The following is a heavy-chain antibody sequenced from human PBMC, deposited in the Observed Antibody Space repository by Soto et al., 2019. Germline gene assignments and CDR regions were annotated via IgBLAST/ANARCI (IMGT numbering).Heavy chain of an antibody. Sequence: SETLSLTCTVSGGSISSHYWSWLRQPPGKGLEWIGYIYYSGSTNYNPSLKSRVTISVDTSKDQFSLKLSSVTAADTAVYYCARVYGLDLFDYWGQGTLVTVSS. CDR2: IYYSGST. CDR3: ARVYGLDLFDY. V-gene: IGHV4-59*11. J-gene: IGHJ4*02. D-gene: IGHD2-8*01. CDR1: GGSISSHY.